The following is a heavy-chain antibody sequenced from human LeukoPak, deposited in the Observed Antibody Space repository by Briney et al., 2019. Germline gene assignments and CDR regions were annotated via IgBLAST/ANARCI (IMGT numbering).Heavy chain of an antibody. CDR1: GYTLTGYY. CDR2: INPKSGGT. V-gene: IGHV1-2*02. Sequence: ASVKVSCKASGYTLTGYYIHWVRQAPGQGLEWMGWINPKSGGTNYAQKFQGRVTMSRDTSTSTVYMELSSLRSEDTAFYYCATDHSMANTAWWFDPWGQGTLVTVSS. J-gene: IGHJ5*02. D-gene: IGHD5-24*01. CDR3: ATDHSMANTAWWFDP.